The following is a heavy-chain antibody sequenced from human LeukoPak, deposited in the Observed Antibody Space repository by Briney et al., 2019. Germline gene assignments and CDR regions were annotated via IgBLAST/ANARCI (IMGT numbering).Heavy chain of an antibody. J-gene: IGHJ4*02. D-gene: IGHD3-22*01. CDR3: ARDHSSGYYYFDY. Sequence: PGESLRLSCAASGLTFITCAMHWVRQAPGKGLEWVAVISYDGSNKYYADSVKGRFTISRDNSKNTLYLQMNSLRAEDTAVYYCARDHSSGYYYFDYWGQGTLVTVSS. CDR2: ISYDGSNK. CDR1: GLTFITCA. V-gene: IGHV3-30-3*01.